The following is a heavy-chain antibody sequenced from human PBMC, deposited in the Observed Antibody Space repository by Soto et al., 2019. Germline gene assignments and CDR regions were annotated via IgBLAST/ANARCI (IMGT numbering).Heavy chain of an antibody. CDR2: INSDGSST. D-gene: IGHD3-10*01. Sequence: GGSLRLSCAASGFTFSSYWMHWVRQAPGRGLVWVSRINSDGSSTTYADSVKGRFTISRDNAKNTLYLQMNSLRAEDTAVYYCVRETYLWVDDYWGQGTLVTVSS. J-gene: IGHJ4*02. CDR3: VRETYLWVDDY. V-gene: IGHV3-74*01. CDR1: GFTFSSYW.